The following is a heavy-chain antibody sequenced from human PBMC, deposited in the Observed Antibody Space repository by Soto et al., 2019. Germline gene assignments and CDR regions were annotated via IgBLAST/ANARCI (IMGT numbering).Heavy chain of an antibody. J-gene: IGHJ4*02. CDR2: VDYSGTA. V-gene: IGHV4-39*01. CDR3: AMITGRHLDY. D-gene: IGHD1-20*01. Sequence: SITKVSWGSVRQPPGKGLEWIGNVDYSGTASFSPSLATRVTFHVGTSTNQFSLTLYSVTAADTAVYYCAMITGRHLDYWGQGILVNVSS. CDR1: SITKVS.